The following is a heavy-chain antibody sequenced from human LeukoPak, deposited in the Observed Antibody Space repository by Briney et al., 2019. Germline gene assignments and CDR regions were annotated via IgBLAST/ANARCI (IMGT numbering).Heavy chain of an antibody. J-gene: IGHJ6*03. V-gene: IGHV4-34*01. D-gene: IGHD4-11*01. Sequence: SETLSLTCAVYGGSFSGYYWSWIRQPPGKGLEWIGEINHSGSTNYNPSLKSRVTISVDTSKNQFSLKLSSVTAADTAVYYCVRASDYSRYYYYYMDVWGKGTTVTVSS. CDR3: VRASDYSRYYYYYMDV. CDR2: INHSGST. CDR1: GGSFSGYY.